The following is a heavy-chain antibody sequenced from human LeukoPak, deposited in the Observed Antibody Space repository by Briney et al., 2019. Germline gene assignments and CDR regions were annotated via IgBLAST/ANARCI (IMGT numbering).Heavy chain of an antibody. CDR2: IYTSGST. CDR1: GGSISSGSYY. Sequence: SETLSLTCTVSGGSISSGSYYWSWIRQPAGKGLEWIGRIYTSGSTHYNPSLKSRVTISVDTSKNQFSLKLSSVTAADTAVYYCARHIGGRYYYYYMDVWGKGTTVAISS. J-gene: IGHJ6*03. V-gene: IGHV4-61*02. D-gene: IGHD2-21*01. CDR3: ARHIGGRYYYYYMDV.